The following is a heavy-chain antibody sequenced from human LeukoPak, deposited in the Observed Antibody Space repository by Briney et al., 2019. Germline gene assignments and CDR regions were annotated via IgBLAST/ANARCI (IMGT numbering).Heavy chain of an antibody. CDR3: ARGFERDYYDASGYYSVD. Sequence: GASVKVSCKASGYTFTSCDINWLRQATGQGLEWMGWMNPTNGNTGYAQKFQGRVTMTRDTSITTAYMELSSLRSEDTAVYFCARGFERDYYDASGYYSVDWGQGTLVTVSS. V-gene: IGHV1-8*01. CDR2: MNPTNGNT. J-gene: IGHJ4*02. CDR1: GYTFTSCD. D-gene: IGHD3-22*01.